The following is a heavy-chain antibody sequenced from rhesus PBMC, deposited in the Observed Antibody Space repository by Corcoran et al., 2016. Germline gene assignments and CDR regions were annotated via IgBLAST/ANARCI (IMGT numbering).Heavy chain of an antibody. D-gene: IGHD2-39*02. V-gene: IGHV4-143*01. CDR2: VYGNSAST. CDR1: GGPISGYYH. CDR3: ARQGYTSHLRGLDS. J-gene: IGHJ6*01. Sequence: QVQLQESGPGLVKPSETLSLTCTVSGGPISGYYHWNWIRQPPGKGLEGVGGVYGNSASTTYNPSLKRRVTISKDTSNNQFSLRLTSVTAADTAVYYCARQGYTSHLRGLDSWGQGVVVTVSS.